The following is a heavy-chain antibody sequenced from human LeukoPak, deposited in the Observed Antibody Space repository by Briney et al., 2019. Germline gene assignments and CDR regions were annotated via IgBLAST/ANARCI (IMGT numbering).Heavy chain of an antibody. D-gene: IGHD3-10*01. CDR1: GXTFSNAW. CDR3: TTLYGSGNYY. CDR2: IKTKTDGGTT. V-gene: IGHV3-15*01. Sequence: GGSLRLSCAASGXTFSNAWVSWVRQAPGKGLEWVGQIKTKTDGGTTDSAATVKGRFTISRDDTKNTLYLQMNSLKTEDTAIYYCTTLYGSGNYYWGQGTLVTVSS. J-gene: IGHJ4*02.